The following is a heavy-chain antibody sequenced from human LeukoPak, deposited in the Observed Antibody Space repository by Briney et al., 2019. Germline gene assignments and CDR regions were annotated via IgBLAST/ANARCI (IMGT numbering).Heavy chain of an antibody. J-gene: IGHJ4*02. CDR1: GFPFNNYA. CDR3: AKDAPFDW. CDR2: ITDSGAGT. V-gene: IGHV3-23*01. Sequence: GGSLRLSCAASGFPFNNYAMSWVRQAPGKGLEWVSTITDSGAGTHYADSVNGRFTISRDNSKNTLSLQMNSLGAEDTAVYYCAKDAPFDWCGQGTLVTVSS.